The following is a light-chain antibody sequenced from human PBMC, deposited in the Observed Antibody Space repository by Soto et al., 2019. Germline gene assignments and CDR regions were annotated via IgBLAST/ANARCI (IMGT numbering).Light chain of an antibody. J-gene: IGLJ1*01. CDR2: DVS. CDR1: SSDVGGYNY. CDR3: CSYAGSPRYV. Sequence: QSALTQPRSVSGSPGQSVTISCTGTSSDVGGYNYVSWYQQHPGKAPKVMIYDVSERPSGVLDRFSGSKSGNTASLTISGLQADDEADYYCCSYAGSPRYVLGTGTKLTVL. V-gene: IGLV2-11*01.